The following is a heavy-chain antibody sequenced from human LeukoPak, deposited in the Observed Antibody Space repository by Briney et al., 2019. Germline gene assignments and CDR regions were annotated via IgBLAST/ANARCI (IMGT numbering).Heavy chain of an antibody. CDR3: AKGIVGTTTPFDY. V-gene: IGHV3-23*01. D-gene: IGHD1-26*01. CDR2: ISGSGGST. Sequence: GGSLRLSCAASGFTFSSYAMSWVRQAPGKGLEWVSAISGSGGSTYYADSVKGRFTISRDNSKNTLYLQMSSLRAEDTAVYYCAKGIVGTTTPFDYWGQGSLVTVSS. CDR1: GFTFSSYA. J-gene: IGHJ4*02.